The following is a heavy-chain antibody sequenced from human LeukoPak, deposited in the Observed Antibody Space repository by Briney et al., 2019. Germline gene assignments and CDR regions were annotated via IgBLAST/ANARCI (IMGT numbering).Heavy chain of an antibody. V-gene: IGHV4-39*01. D-gene: IGHD1-26*01. CDR1: GGSISSSSYY. CDR2: IYYSGST. J-gene: IGHJ4*02. CDR3: ARGATYSPIDY. Sequence: PSETLSLTCTVSGGSISSSSYYWGWIRQPPGKGLEWIGSIYYSGSTYYNPSLKSRVTISVDTSKNQFSPKLSSVTAADTAVYYCARGATYSPIDYWGQGTLVTVSS.